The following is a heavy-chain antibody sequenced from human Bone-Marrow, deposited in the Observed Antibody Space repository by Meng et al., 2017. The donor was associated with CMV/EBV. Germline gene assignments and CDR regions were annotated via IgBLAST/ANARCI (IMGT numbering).Heavy chain of an antibody. CDR3: AKVFSSRGGSYYPLFDY. CDR2: IYSGGST. J-gene: IGHJ4*02. D-gene: IGHD1-26*01. CDR1: GFTVSSNY. Sequence: GGSLRLSCAASGFTVSSNYMSWVCQAPGKGLEWVSVIYSGGSTYYADSVKGRFTISRDNSKNTLYLQMNSLRAEDTAVYYCAKVFSSRGGSYYPLFDYWGQGTRVTGSS. V-gene: IGHV3-53*01.